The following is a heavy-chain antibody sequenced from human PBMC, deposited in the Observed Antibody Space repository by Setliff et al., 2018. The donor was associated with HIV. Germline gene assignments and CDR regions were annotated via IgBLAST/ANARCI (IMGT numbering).Heavy chain of an antibody. V-gene: IGHV4-4*07. Sequence: SETLSLTCSVSGHSISGYYWSWIRQPAGRGLVWIGRIHTSGNTNYNPSLRGRVTMSVDMSKNQFSLKLTSVSAADTAVYYCARDRIEFVAEDPHDVFDIWGRGTLVTVSS. CDR2: IHTSGNT. J-gene: IGHJ3*02. D-gene: IGHD5-12*01. CDR3: ARDRIEFVAEDPHDVFDI. CDR1: GHSISGYY.